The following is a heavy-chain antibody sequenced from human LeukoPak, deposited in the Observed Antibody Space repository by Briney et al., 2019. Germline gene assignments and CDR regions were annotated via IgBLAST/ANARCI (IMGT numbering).Heavy chain of an antibody. D-gene: IGHD5-12*01. J-gene: IGHJ4*02. Sequence: PGGTLRLSCAASGFTFSSYEMNWVRQAPGKGLEWVSYIGSFRTTISYADSVQGRFTISRDKAKSSLYLQMSSLRAEDTAVYYCAKVATEAYYFDYWGQGT. CDR1: GFTFSSYE. CDR3: AKVATEAYYFDY. CDR2: IGSFRTTI. V-gene: IGHV3-48*03.